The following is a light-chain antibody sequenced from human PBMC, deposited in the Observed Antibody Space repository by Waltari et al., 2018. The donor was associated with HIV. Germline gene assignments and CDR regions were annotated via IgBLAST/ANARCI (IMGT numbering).Light chain of an antibody. J-gene: IGLJ3*02. CDR3: CSYAGSYTWV. Sequence: QSALTQPRSVSGSPGQSVTISCTGTSSDVGGHYYVSWYQTHPGLAPNLRIYDVSQRPSGVLDRFAGSKSGNTASLTISGLQAEDEADYYCCSYAGSYTWVFGGGTKLTVL. V-gene: IGLV2-11*01. CDR2: DVS. CDR1: SSDVGGHYY.